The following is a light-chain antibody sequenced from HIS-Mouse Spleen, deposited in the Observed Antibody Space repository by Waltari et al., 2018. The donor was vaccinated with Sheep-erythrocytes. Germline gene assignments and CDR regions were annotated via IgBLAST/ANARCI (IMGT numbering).Light chain of an antibody. CDR1: SSDVGGYNY. CDR2: DVS. J-gene: IGLJ3*02. Sequence: QSALTQPRSVSGSPGQSVTISCTGTSSDVGGYNYVSWYQQHPGKAPKLMIYDVSKRPSGVPDRFSGPKSGTTASLTISGLQAEDEADYYCCSYAGSYTWVFGGGTKLTVL. V-gene: IGLV2-11*01. CDR3: CSYAGSYTWV.